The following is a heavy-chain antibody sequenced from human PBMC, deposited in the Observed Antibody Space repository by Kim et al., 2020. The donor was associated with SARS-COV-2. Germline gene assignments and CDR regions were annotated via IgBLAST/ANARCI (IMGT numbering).Heavy chain of an antibody. CDR2: IYYSGST. D-gene: IGHD5-18*01. V-gene: IGHV4-61*01. CDR1: GGSVSSGSYY. J-gene: IGHJ4*02. CDR3: ARARYSYGYGLGGGLDY. Sequence: SETLSLTCTVSGGSVSSGSYYWSWIRQPPGKGLEWIGYIYYSGSTNYNPSLKSRVTISVDTSKNQFSLKLSSVTAADTAVYYCARARYSYGYGLGGGLDYWGQGTLVTVSS.